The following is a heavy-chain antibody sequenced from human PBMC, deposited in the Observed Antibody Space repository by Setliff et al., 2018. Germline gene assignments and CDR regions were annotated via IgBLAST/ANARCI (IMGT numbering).Heavy chain of an antibody. V-gene: IGHV3-21*01. Sequence: GGSLRLSCAASGFTFSSYTMNWVRQATGKGLEWVTAISSSSTYIFYADSVKGRFTISRDNARNALYLQMNSLRAEDTAVYFCAREHPPGAFSYMDVWGKGTTVTVSS. CDR3: AREHPPGAFSYMDV. J-gene: IGHJ6*03. CDR2: ISSSSTYI. CDR1: GFTFSSYT.